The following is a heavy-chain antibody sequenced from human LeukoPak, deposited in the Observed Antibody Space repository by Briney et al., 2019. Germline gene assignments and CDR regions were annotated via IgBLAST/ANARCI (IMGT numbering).Heavy chain of an antibody. J-gene: IGHJ6*02. CDR1: GGSISGSC. Sequence: SETLSLTCTVSGGSISGSCRSWIRQPPGRGLEWIGYIYYSETYYNPSLKSRVTISLDTSKIQFSLNLRFVTAAGTAVYFCARTQGWGTVRTGYYYGMDVWGQGTTVTVSS. CDR2: IYYSET. CDR3: ARTQGWGTVRTGYYYGMDV. D-gene: IGHD4-11*01. V-gene: IGHV4-59*08.